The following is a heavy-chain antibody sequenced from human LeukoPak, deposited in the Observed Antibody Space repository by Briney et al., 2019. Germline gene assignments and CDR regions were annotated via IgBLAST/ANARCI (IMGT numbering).Heavy chain of an antibody. CDR1: GFTLSSYW. Sequence: GGSVTLSCAACGFTLSSYWMHCVRQATGEGLVWVSRINSYGSSTRYADSVKGRFTISRDHAKNTLYLQMNSLRAEDTAVYYCARGGELLSNWGQGTLVTVSS. J-gene: IGHJ4*02. V-gene: IGHV3-74*01. CDR3: ARGGELLSN. CDR2: INSYGSST. D-gene: IGHD1-26*01.